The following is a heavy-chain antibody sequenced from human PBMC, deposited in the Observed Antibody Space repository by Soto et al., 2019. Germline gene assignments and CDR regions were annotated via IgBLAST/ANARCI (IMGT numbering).Heavy chain of an antibody. J-gene: IGHJ5*02. CDR3: AGWLGSNRLDP. CDR1: GGSFSTYY. CDR2: INHGGNT. D-gene: IGHD3-22*01. Sequence: QVQPQQWGTGLLKPSETLSPTCAVYGGSFSTYYWYWIRQTPGQGLVWIGEINHGGNTQYKPSLQSRVTMSLDTSMNLRSPRLTFVTAAATGVYYCAGWLGSNRLDPWCQGTLVTCSS. V-gene: IGHV4-34*01.